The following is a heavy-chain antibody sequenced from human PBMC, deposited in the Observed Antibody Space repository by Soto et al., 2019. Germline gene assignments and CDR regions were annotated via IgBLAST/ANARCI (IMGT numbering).Heavy chain of an antibody. CDR2: ISYDGSNK. Sequence: HPGGSLRLSCAASGFTFSSYAMHWVRQAPGKGLEWVAVISYDGSNKYYADSVKGRFTISRDNSKNTLYLQMNSLRAEDTAVYYCARDLTAAAGAVYAFDIWGQGTMVTVSS. V-gene: IGHV3-30-3*01. CDR3: ARDLTAAAGAVYAFDI. D-gene: IGHD6-13*01. J-gene: IGHJ3*02. CDR1: GFTFSSYA.